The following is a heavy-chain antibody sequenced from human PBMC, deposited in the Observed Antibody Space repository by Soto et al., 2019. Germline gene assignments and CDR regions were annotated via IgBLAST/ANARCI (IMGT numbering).Heavy chain of an antibody. J-gene: IGHJ5*02. Sequence: QVQLVESGGGVVQPGRSLRLSCAASGFTFSSYGMHWVRQAPGKGLEWVAVISYDGSNKYYADSVKGRFTISRDNSKNTLYLQMKSLRAEDTAVYYCAKAGWELQHNWFDPWGQGTLVTVSS. D-gene: IGHD1-26*01. V-gene: IGHV3-30*18. CDR1: GFTFSSYG. CDR3: AKAGWELQHNWFDP. CDR2: ISYDGSNK.